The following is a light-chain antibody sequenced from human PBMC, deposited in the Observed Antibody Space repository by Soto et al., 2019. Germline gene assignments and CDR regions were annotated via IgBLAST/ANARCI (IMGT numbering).Light chain of an antibody. CDR1: QDILKY. Sequence: IQMTQSPASLSASVGDQVTITCRASQDILKYVNWYQQKSGQAPKILIFETSSLERRVPTRFKGSGYGTSFSLTIDSLQPDDFATYFCQQSSNAPCTCGQGT. CDR3: QQSSNAPCT. CDR2: ETS. V-gene: IGKV1-39*01. J-gene: IGKJ2*02.